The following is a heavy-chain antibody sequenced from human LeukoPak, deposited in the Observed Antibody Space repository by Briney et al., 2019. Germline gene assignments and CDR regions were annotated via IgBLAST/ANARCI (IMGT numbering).Heavy chain of an antibody. V-gene: IGHV3-11*01. J-gene: IGHJ4*02. CDR2: ISSSGSTI. D-gene: IGHD3-22*01. Sequence: GGSLRLSCAASGFTFSDYYMSWIRQAPWKGLEWVSYISSSGSTIYYADSVKGRFTISRDNAKNSLYLQMNSLRAEDTAVYYCARGEPDYYDSSGYSLDYWGQGTLVTVSS. CDR1: GFTFSDYY. CDR3: ARGEPDYYDSSGYSLDY.